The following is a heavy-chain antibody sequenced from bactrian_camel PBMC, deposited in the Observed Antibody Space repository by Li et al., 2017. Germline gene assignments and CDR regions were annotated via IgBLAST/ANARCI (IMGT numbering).Heavy chain of an antibody. J-gene: IGHJ3*01. CDR2: ISGNEAT. CDR1: KDTSSTSC. V-gene: IGHV3S53*01. Sequence: HVQLVESGGGSVQTGGSPTLSCAASKDTSSTSCMGWFRQAPGRQREGVAVISGNEATSYSDSAKGRFTISKDNSKTTVYLQMNDLKPDDTATYYCAAVYSTCDFWDHRATKWGQG. D-gene: IGHD3*01. CDR3: AAVYSTCDFWDHRATK.